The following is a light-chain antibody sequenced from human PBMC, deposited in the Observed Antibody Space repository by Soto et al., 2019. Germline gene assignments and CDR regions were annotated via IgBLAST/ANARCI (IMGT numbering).Light chain of an antibody. CDR3: QQSYSTPRT. J-gene: IGKJ1*01. V-gene: IGKV3-15*01. Sequence: EIVMTQSPVTLSVSPGERATLSCRASQSVSSDLAWYQQKPGQAPKLLVFDASTRATGIPARFSGSGSGTDFTLTISSLQPEDFATYYCQQSYSTPRTFGQGTKVEIK. CDR1: QSVSSD. CDR2: DAS.